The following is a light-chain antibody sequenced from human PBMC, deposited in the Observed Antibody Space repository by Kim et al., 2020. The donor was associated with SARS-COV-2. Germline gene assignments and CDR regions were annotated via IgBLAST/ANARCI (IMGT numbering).Light chain of an antibody. CDR1: QSLSRT. CDR3: QQYKDWPDT. J-gene: IGKJ1*01. Sequence: VSPGERGTLSCRTSQSLSRTLAWYQQKPGQAPGLLINGASTRATGIPDRFSGSGSGTEFTITISGLQSEDFAVYYCQQYKDWPDTFGQGTKVDIK. V-gene: IGKV3-15*01. CDR2: GAS.